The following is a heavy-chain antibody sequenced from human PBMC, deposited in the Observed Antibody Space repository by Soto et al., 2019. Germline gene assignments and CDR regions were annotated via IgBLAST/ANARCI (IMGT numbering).Heavy chain of an antibody. CDR2: ISYDGRNK. D-gene: IGHD3-3*01. V-gene: IGHV3-30*04. CDR1: GFSFSSYA. J-gene: IGHJ4*02. Sequence: QVQVVESGGGVVQPGRSLRLSCAASGFSFSSYAMHWVRQAPGKGLEWVAVISYDGRNKYYEDSVKGRFTISRDNSKNTLYLQMNSLRAEDTGVYYCEREIERLLGYWGQGTLVTVSS. CDR3: EREIERLLGY.